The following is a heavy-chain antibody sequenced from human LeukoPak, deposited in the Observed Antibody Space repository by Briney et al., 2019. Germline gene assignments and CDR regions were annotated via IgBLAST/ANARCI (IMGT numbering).Heavy chain of an antibody. D-gene: IGHD2/OR15-2a*01. J-gene: IGHJ5*01. CDR3: ARINLWPGNWIDS. CDR1: GGSFGDHF. Sequence: SATLSLTCGLNGGSFGDHFWGWFRQSPGKGLEWIGEVNQRGTINSNPSLKSRVAISVETSKNQFSLKLTSMTAADTAVYYCARINLWPGNWIDSWGQGSLVTVSS. V-gene: IGHV4-34*01. CDR2: VNQRGTI.